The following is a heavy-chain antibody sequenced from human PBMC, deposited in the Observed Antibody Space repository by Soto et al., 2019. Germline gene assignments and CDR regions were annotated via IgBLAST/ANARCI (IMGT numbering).Heavy chain of an antibody. CDR3: ARLPSLYFDY. Sequence: PSETLSLTCAGYGGSFSGYYWSWIRQPPGKGLEWIGEINHSGSTNYNPSLKSRDTISVDTSKNQFSLKLSSVTAADTAVYYCARLPSLYFDYWGQGTLVTVSS. V-gene: IGHV4-34*01. J-gene: IGHJ4*02. CDR1: GGSFSGYY. D-gene: IGHD2-15*01. CDR2: INHSGST.